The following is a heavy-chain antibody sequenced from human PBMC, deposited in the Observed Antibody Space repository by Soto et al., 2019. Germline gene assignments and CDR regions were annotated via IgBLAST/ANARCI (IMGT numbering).Heavy chain of an antibody. CDR1: VFSFSSYA. V-gene: IGHV3-23*01. CDR3: AKDRVGSSSY. J-gene: IGHJ4*02. Sequence: PGGSLRLSCAAAVFSFSSYAMSWVRQAPGKGLEWVSAISGSGGSTYYADSVKGRFTISRDNSKNTLYLQMNSLRAEDTAVYYCAKDRVGSSSYWGQGTLVTGSS. D-gene: IGHD6-6*01. CDR2: ISGSGGST.